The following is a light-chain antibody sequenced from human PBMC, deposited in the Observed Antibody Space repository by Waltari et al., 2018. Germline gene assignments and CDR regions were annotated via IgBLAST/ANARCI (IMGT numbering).Light chain of an antibody. V-gene: IGKV3-15*01. CDR3: LQYNNWPPWT. J-gene: IGKJ1*01. CDR1: QSVVND. Sequence: ELVITQSPDTLSASPGERVPLPCRASQSVVNDLAWDQQRPGQAPRLLLYGVSRRATGVAARFSGSGSGTEFSLTISSLQSEDFAVYYCLQYNNWPPWTFGQGTKVEIK. CDR2: GVS.